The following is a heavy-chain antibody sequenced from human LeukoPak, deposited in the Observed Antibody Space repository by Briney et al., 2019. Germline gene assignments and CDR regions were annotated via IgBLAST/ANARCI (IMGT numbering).Heavy chain of an antibody. Sequence: SETLSLTCTVSGGSISSGDYYWSWIRQPPGKGLEWIGYIYYSGSTYYNPSLKSRVTISVDTSKNQFSLKLSSVTAADTAVYYCARGLTGSWTGWWFDPWGQGTLVTVSS. CDR2: IYYSGST. J-gene: IGHJ5*02. CDR3: ARGLTGSWTGWWFDP. CDR1: GGSISSGDYY. V-gene: IGHV4-30-4*01. D-gene: IGHD6-13*01.